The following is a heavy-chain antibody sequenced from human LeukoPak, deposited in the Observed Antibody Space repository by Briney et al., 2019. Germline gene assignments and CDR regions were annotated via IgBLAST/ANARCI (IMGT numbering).Heavy chain of an antibody. Sequence: GGSLRLSCAASGFTFSSYSMNWVRQAPGKGLEWVSPISSSSSYIYYADSVKGRFTISRDNAKNSLYLQMNSLRAEDTALYYCATGSGWYYFDYWGQGTLVTVSS. CDR2: ISSSSSYI. CDR3: ATGSGWYYFDY. D-gene: IGHD6-19*01. CDR1: GFTFSSYS. J-gene: IGHJ4*02. V-gene: IGHV3-21*01.